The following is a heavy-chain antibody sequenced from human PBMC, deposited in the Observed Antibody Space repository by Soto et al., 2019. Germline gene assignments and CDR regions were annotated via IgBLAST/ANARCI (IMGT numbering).Heavy chain of an antibody. CDR2: ISGSGGST. Sequence: GGSLRLSCAASGFTFSSYAMSWVRQAPGKGLEWVSAISGSGGSTYYADSVKGRFTISRDNSKNTLYLQMNSLRAEDTAVYYCAKDSYYDFWSGYFGVLDHHYYYYMDVWCKATTVTVSS. CDR1: GFTFSSYA. D-gene: IGHD3-3*01. J-gene: IGHJ6*03. V-gene: IGHV3-23*01. CDR3: AKDSYYDFWSGYFGVLDHHYYYYMDV.